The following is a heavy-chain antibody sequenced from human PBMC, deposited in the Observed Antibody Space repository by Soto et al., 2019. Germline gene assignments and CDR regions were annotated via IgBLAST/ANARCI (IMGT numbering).Heavy chain of an antibody. CDR2: IYYSGST. D-gene: IGHD2-8*01. J-gene: IGHJ2*01. CDR3: ARARGYCTNGVCYRPWYFDL. V-gene: IGHV4-31*03. Sequence: SETLSLTCTVSGGSISSGGYYWSWIRQHPGKGLEWIGYIYYSGSTYYNPSLKSRVTISVDTSKNQFSLKLSSVTAADTAVYYCARARGYCTNGVCYRPWYFDLWGRGTLVTVSS. CDR1: GGSISSGGYY.